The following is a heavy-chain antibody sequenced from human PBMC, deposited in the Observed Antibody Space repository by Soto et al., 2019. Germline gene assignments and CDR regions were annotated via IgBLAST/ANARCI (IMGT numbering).Heavy chain of an antibody. V-gene: IGHV3-48*01. J-gene: IGHJ5*01. CDR2: ISYSSTNI. D-gene: IGHD3-9*01. CDR3: VRDQDYDILTRYSHSDS. Sequence: PGGSLRLSCAASGFTFSTYSMNWVRQAPGKGLEWLSYISYSSTNIYYADSVKGRFTISRDNAKNSLYLQMSSLRAEDTAVYYCVRDQDYDILTRYSHSDSWGQGTLVTVSS. CDR1: GFTFSTYS.